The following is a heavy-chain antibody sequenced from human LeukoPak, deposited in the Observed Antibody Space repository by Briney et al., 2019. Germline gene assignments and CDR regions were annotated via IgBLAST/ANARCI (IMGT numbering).Heavy chain of an antibody. D-gene: IGHD3-9*01. CDR3: ARDPILTGYNWFDP. Sequence: PGGSLTLSCAASGFTFSDYYMSWIRQAPGKGLEWVSYISSSGSTIYYADSVKGRFTISRDNAKNSLYLQMNSLRAEDTAVYYCARDPILTGYNWFDPWGEGTLVTVSS. CDR2: ISSSGSTI. V-gene: IGHV3-11*01. J-gene: IGHJ5*02. CDR1: GFTFSDYY.